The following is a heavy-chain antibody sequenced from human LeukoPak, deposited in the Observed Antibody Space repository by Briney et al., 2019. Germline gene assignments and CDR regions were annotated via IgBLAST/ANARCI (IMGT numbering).Heavy chain of an antibody. CDR1: GFTFSSYA. J-gene: IGHJ4*02. CDR2: ISYDGSNK. Sequence: GRSLRLSCAASGFTFSSYAMHWVRQAPGKGLEWVAVISYDGSNKYYADSVKGRFTISRDNSKNTLYLQMNSLRAKDTAVYYCARASDGTEDYWGQGTLVTVSS. CDR3: ARASDGTEDY. D-gene: IGHD5-18*01. V-gene: IGHV3-30*04.